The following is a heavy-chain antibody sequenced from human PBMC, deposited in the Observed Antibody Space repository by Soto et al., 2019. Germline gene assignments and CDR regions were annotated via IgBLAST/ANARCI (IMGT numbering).Heavy chain of an antibody. D-gene: IGHD3-10*01. CDR3: ASGALYYYGSGSYQNYYYGRDV. CDR1: GGSISSSNW. Sequence: PSETLPLTCAVSGGSISSSNWWSWVRPPPGKGLEWIGEIYHSGSTNYNPSLESRVTISVDKSKNQFSLKLSSVTAADTAVYYCASGALYYYGSGSYQNYYYGRDVWGDGNTVTVSA. V-gene: IGHV4-4*02. CDR2: IYHSGST. J-gene: IGHJ6*04.